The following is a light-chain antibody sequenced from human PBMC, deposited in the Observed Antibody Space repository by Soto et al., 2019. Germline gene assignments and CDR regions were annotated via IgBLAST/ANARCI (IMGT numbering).Light chain of an antibody. CDR2: GAS. J-gene: IGKJ5*01. Sequence: EIVMTQSPATLSVSPGEGATLSCRASQSVSSKLAWYQQKPGQAPRLLIYGASTRATGIPARFSGSGSGTDFTLAISRLEPEDFAVYYCQQRSNWPSITFGQGTRLEIK. CDR3: QQRSNWPSIT. V-gene: IGKV3-15*01. CDR1: QSVSSK.